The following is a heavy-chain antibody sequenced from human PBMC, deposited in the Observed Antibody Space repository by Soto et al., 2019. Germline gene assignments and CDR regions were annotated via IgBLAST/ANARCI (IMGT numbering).Heavy chain of an antibody. V-gene: IGHV1-69*02. D-gene: IGHD3-16*02. CDR3: ASLTFGGVIVTGPFDY. Sequence: GASVKVSCKASVGTFSSYTISWVRQAPGQGLEWMGRIIPILGIANYAQKFQGRVTITADKSTSTAYMELSSLRSEDTAVYYCASLTFGGVIVTGPFDYWGQGTLVTVSS. CDR2: IIPILGIA. J-gene: IGHJ4*02. CDR1: VGTFSSYT.